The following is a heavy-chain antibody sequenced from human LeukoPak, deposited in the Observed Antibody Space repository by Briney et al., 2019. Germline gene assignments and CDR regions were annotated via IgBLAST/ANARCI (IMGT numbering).Heavy chain of an antibody. J-gene: IGHJ4*02. CDR2: IFHSGIT. Sequence: SETLSLTCAVSGSSISSGYFWAWIRQSPGKGLEWIGSIFHSGITYYNPSLKSRITISVDTSKNQFSLRLSSVTAADTAVYYCARRISTRRGETCSSTSCYFDYWGQGTLVTVSS. V-gene: IGHV4-38-2*01. D-gene: IGHD2-2*01. CDR3: ARRISTRRGETCSSTSCYFDY. CDR1: GSSISSGYF.